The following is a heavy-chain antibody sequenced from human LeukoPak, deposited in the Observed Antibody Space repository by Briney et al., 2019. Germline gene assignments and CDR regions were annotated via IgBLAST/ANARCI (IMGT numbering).Heavy chain of an antibody. J-gene: IGHJ3*01. D-gene: IGHD1-14*01. V-gene: IGHV3-23*01. CDR2: LSGSGTIM. Sequence: GGSLLLSCVGSGLTFGNYAMSWVRQGPGKGLEWVSSLSGSGTIMNYAASVKGRFTISRDNSKSTLYLQLNNLGVEDTALYYCAKEATASYRISAFDVWGHGTMVIVSS. CDR1: GLTFGNYA. CDR3: AKEATASYRISAFDV.